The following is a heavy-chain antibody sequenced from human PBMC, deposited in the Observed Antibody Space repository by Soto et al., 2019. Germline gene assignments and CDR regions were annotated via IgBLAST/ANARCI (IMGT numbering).Heavy chain of an antibody. D-gene: IGHD3-22*01. Sequence: QIQLVQSGAELKKPGASVQVSCKAFGYPFVDFAFNWILQAPGQGPEWIGWITPSTGNTTYAQKLKGRLTLTTDTTTGTAHMQLRGMRSDDTAMYYCARLEGNYSDSSVYFYSAHWGQGTQVTVSS. V-gene: IGHV1-18*01. CDR1: GYPFVDFA. J-gene: IGHJ4*02. CDR3: ARLEGNYSDSSVYFYSAH. CDR2: ITPSTGNT.